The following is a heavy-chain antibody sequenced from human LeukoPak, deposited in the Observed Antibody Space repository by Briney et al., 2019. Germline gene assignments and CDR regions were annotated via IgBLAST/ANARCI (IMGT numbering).Heavy chain of an antibody. J-gene: IGHJ4*02. CDR3: AVLRGNNY. V-gene: IGHV3-7*01. CDR1: GITFSSYM. Sequence: RPGGSLRLSCAASGITFSSYMLTWVRQAPGKGLEWVANIKQDGSEKYYVDSVEGRFSISRGNAKNSLYLQMNSLRVEDTAVYYCAVLRGNNYWGQGTLVTVSS. D-gene: IGHD3-10*01. CDR2: IKQDGSEK.